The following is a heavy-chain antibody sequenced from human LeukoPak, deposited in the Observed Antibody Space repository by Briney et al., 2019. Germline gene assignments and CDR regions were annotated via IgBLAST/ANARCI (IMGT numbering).Heavy chain of an antibody. CDR3: ARNNIGTRTYDY. CDR2: IYYSGST. D-gene: IGHD1/OR15-1a*01. CDR1: GGSISSSSFC. Sequence: RPSETLSLTCTVSGGSISSSSFCWGWIRQPPGKGLDWIGNIYYSGSTYYNPSLKSRVTISVDTSKNQFSLKLTSVTAADTAVYYCARNNIGTRTYDYWGQGTLATVSS. V-gene: IGHV4-39*01. J-gene: IGHJ4*02.